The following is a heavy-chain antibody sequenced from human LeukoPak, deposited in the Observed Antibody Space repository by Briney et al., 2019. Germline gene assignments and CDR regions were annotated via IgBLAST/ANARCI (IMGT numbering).Heavy chain of an antibody. Sequence: TGGSLRLSCAASGFTFSSYGMHWVRQAPGKGLEWVAFIRYDVSNKYYADSVKGRFTISRDNSKNTLYLQMNSLRAEDTAVYYCAKDTNRVYYFEYWGQGSLVTVSS. CDR3: AKDTNRVYYFEY. V-gene: IGHV3-30*02. CDR1: GFTFSSYG. CDR2: IRYDVSNK. J-gene: IGHJ4*02. D-gene: IGHD1-14*01.